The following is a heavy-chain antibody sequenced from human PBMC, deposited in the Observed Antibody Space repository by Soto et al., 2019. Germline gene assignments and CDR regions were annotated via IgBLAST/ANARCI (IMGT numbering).Heavy chain of an antibody. CDR3: ARDYYYDSSGYPDAFDI. V-gene: IGHV4-31*01. D-gene: IGHD3-22*01. J-gene: IGHJ3*02. CDR2: IYYSGST. CDR1: GGSISSGGYY. Sequence: PSETLSLTCTVSGGSISSGGYYWSWIRQHPGKGLEWIGYIYYSGSTYYNTSIKSQVTISVDTSKNQYSQKISYVTNADSAVYYCARDYYYDSSGYPDAFDIWGQGTMVT.